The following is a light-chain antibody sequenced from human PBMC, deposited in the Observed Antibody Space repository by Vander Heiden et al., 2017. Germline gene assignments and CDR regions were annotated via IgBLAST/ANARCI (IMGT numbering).Light chain of an antibody. CDR3: QLWDSSSNHVI. V-gene: IGLV3-21*02. CDR2: DDS. CDR1: NIGSKS. J-gene: IGLJ2*01. Sequence: SYVLPQPPSVSVAPGQTARITCGGNNIGSKSVHWYQQKPGQAPGLVVYDDSDRPSGIPERFSGSNSGNTATLTISRVEAGDEADYYCQLWDSSSNHVIFGGGTKVTVL.